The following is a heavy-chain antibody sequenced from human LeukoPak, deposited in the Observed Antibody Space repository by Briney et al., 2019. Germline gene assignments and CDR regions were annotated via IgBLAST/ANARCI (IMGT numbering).Heavy chain of an antibody. J-gene: IGHJ6*03. D-gene: IGHD4-17*01. Sequence: GGSLRLSCAASGFTFSSYAMSWVRQAPGKGLDWVSAISGSGGSTYYADSVKGRFTISRDNSKNTLYLQMNSLRAEDTAVYYCAKSDYGDPRYYYYMDVWGKGTTVTVSS. CDR3: AKSDYGDPRYYYYMDV. CDR1: GFTFSSYA. CDR2: ISGSGGST. V-gene: IGHV3-23*01.